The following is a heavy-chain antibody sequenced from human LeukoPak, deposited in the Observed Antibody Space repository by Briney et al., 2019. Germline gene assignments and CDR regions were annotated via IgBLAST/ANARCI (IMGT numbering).Heavy chain of an antibody. CDR2: ISAYNGNT. D-gene: IGHD3-22*01. J-gene: IGHJ4*02. CDR3: ARDPHYYDSSGSLGF. CDR1: GYTFTSYG. V-gene: IGHV1-18*01. Sequence: ASVKVSCKASGYTFTSYGTSWVRQAPGQGLEWMGWISAYNGNTNYAQKLQGRVTITTDTSTSTAYMELRSLRSDDTAVYYCARDPHYYDSSGSLGFWGQGTLVTVSS.